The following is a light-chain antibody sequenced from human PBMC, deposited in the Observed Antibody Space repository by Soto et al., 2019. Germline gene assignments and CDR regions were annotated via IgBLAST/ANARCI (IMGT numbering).Light chain of an antibody. CDR2: DVS. CDR3: SSYTSSSTLGV. V-gene: IGLV2-14*01. J-gene: IGLJ1*01. Sequence: QSVLTQPASVSGSPGRSITISCTGTSRDFGGYNYVSWYQQHPGKAPKLMIYDVSNRPSGVSNRFSGSKSGNTASLTISGLQAEDEADYYCSSYTSSSTLGVFGTGTKVTVL. CDR1: SRDFGGYNY.